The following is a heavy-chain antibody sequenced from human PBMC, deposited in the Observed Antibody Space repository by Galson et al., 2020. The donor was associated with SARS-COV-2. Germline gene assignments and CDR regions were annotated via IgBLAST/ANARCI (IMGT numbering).Heavy chain of an antibody. Sequence: SETLSLTCTVSGGSISSGGYYWSWIRQHPGKGLEWIGYIYYSGSTYYNPSLKSRVTISVDTSKNQFSLKLSSVTAADTAVYYCATEAVWLGGGDEYYYYGMDVWGQGTTVTVSS. CDR3: ATEAVWLGGGDEYYYYGMDV. CDR1: GGSISSGGYY. V-gene: IGHV4-31*03. CDR2: IYYSGST. J-gene: IGHJ6*02. D-gene: IGHD3-10*01.